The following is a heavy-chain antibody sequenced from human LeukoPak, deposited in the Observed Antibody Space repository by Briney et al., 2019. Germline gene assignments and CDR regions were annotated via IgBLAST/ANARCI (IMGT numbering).Heavy chain of an antibody. CDR1: GFTFNAYS. CDR2: ISSSGDYI. Sequence: GGSLRLSCAASGFTFNAYSMNWVRQAPGKGLEWVSSISSSGDYIYYADSLKGRFTISRDNAKNSLFLQMDSLRAEDTAVYYCARDGVPAYYYAMDVWGQGTTVTVSS. CDR3: ARDGVPAYYYAMDV. J-gene: IGHJ6*02. D-gene: IGHD3-16*01. V-gene: IGHV3-21*01.